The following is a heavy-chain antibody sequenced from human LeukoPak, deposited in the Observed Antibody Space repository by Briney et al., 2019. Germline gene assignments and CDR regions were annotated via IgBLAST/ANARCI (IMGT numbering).Heavy chain of an antibody. CDR2: ISGSGGST. D-gene: IGHD2-2*01. CDR1: GFTFSSYA. Sequence: QPGGSLRLSCAASGFTFSSYAMSWVRQAPGKGLEWVSAISGSGGSTYYADSVKGRFTISRDNAKNSLYLQMNSLRAEDTAVYYCSGVVPAATDNWFDPWGQGTLVTVSS. CDR3: SGVVPAATDNWFDP. J-gene: IGHJ5*02. V-gene: IGHV3-23*01.